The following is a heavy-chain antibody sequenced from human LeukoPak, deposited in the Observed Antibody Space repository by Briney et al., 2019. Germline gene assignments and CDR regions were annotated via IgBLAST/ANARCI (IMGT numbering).Heavy chain of an antibody. D-gene: IGHD6-13*01. V-gene: IGHV3-74*01. J-gene: IGHJ4*02. CDR1: GFTFSSYW. CDR2: INTDGSTT. Sequence: PGGSLRLSCAASGFTFSSYWMHWVRQAPGKGLVWVSRINTDGSTTSYADSVKGRFTISRDNAKNSLYLQMNSLRAEDMALYYCAKDIGVAAAGLDYWGQGTLVTVSS. CDR3: AKDIGVAAAGLDY.